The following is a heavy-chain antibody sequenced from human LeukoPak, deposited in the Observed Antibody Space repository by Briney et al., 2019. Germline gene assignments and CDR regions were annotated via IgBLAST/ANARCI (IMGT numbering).Heavy chain of an antibody. V-gene: IGHV4-30-2*01. D-gene: IGHD3-3*01. CDR3: ARGVRSGDFWSGHYYYYGMDV. J-gene: IGHJ6*02. Sequence: SETLSLTCAVSGGSISSGGYSWSWIRQPPGKGLEWIGYIYYSGSTYYNPSLKSRVTISVDRSKNQFSLKLSSVTAADTAVYYCARGVRSGDFWSGHYYYYGMDVWGQGTTVTVSS. CDR1: GGSISSGGYS. CDR2: IYYSGST.